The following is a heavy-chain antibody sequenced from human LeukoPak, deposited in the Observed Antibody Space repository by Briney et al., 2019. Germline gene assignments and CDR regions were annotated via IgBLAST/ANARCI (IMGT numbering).Heavy chain of an antibody. D-gene: IGHD6-19*01. J-gene: IGHJ3*02. CDR3: ARVMGQWLVRGAFDI. V-gene: IGHV3-33*01. CDR1: GFTFSSYG. Sequence: GRSLRPSCAASGFTFSSYGMHWVRQVPGKGLEGVAVIRYDGSNKHYVDSVKGRFTISRDNSKNALYLQMNSLRVEDTAVYYCARVMGQWLVRGAFDIWGQGTMVTVS. CDR2: IRYDGSNK.